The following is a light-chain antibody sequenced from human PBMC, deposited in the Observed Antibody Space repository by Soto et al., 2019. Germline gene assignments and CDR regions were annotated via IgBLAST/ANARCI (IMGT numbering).Light chain of an antibody. CDR3: SSYTSSSTVL. J-gene: IGLJ2*01. CDR1: SSDVGGYNS. Sequence: QSALTQPASVSGSPGQSITISCTGTSSDVGGYNSVSWYQQHPGKAPKLMIYEVTNRHSGVSNRFSGSKSGNTASLTISGLQAEDEADYYCSSYTSSSTVLFGGGTKLTVL. V-gene: IGLV2-14*01. CDR2: EVT.